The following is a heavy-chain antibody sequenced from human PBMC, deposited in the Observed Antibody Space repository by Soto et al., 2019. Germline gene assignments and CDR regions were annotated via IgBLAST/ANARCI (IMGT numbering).Heavy chain of an antibody. Sequence: SETLSLTCSVSGGSISSYYWSWIRQPPGKGLEWIGYIYYSGSTSYNPSLKSRVSISVDTSKNRFSLKLRSVTAADTAVYYCARHRGPTGPNYWGQGTLVTVSS. CDR2: IYYSGST. D-gene: IGHD3-10*01. V-gene: IGHV4-59*08. CDR1: GGSISSYY. J-gene: IGHJ4*02. CDR3: ARHRGPTGPNY.